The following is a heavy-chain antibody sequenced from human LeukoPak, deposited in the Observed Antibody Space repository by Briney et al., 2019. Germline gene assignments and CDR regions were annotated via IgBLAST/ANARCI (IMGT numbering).Heavy chain of an antibody. CDR3: TRLRNINCSGGSCYFDY. D-gene: IGHD2-15*01. CDR1: GFTFSGSA. CDR2: IKDKPNSYAT. V-gene: IGHV3-73*01. J-gene: IGHJ4*02. Sequence: PGGSLRLSCAASGFTFSGSAMHWVRQASGKGLEWVGRIKDKPNSYATAYAASVRGRFTISRDDSKKTAYLQMNSLKTEGTAVYYCTRLRNINCSGGSCYFDYWGPGTLVTVSS.